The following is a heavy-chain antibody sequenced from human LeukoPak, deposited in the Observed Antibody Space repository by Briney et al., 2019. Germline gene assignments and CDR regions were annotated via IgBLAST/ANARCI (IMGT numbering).Heavy chain of an antibody. Sequence: GGSLRLSCTASGFIFSNYGMRWVRQAPGKGLEWVAVIWYDGSKIYYTDSVKGRFTISRDSSKNTLYLQTNSLRVEDTAVYYCAREFAPYYFDYWGRGTLVTVSS. CDR2: IWYDGSKI. CDR3: AREFAPYYFDY. CDR1: GFIFSNYG. J-gene: IGHJ4*02. V-gene: IGHV3-33*01. D-gene: IGHD3-10*01.